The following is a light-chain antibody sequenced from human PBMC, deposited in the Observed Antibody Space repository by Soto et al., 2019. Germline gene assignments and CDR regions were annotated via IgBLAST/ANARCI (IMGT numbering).Light chain of an antibody. CDR2: DAS. J-gene: IGKJ1*01. CDR3: HQYNKWPRT. Sequence: EIVLTQFPGTLSLSPGERATLSCRASQSVGSNYLAWYQQRPGQAPSLLVYDASTRATGVPARFSGSGSGTEFTLTITSLQSEDFAVYFCHQYNKWPRTFGRGTKVDIK. CDR1: QSVGSN. V-gene: IGKV3-15*01.